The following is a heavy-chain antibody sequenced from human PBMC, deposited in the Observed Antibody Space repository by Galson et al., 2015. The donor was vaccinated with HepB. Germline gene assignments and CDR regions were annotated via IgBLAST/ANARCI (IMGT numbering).Heavy chain of an antibody. J-gene: IGHJ3*02. V-gene: IGHV3-21*01. D-gene: IGHD5-12*01. CDR1: RFSFSSYS. CDR3: ARAPYGYATDAFDI. CDR2: ISSVTNYI. Sequence: SLRLSCAASRFSFSSYSMNWVRQAPGKGLEWVSSISSVTNYIYYADSVKGRFTISRDNAKNSLYLQMNSLRAEDTAVYYCARAPYGYATDAFDIWGQGTMVTVSS.